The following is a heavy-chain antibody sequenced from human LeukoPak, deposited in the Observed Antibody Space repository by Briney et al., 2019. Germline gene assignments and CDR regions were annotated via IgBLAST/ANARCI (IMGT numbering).Heavy chain of an antibody. CDR2: IRQDESER. CDR1: GFSFSSYW. V-gene: IGHV3-7*01. CDR3: ARLSAYYYGSYFYYYMDG. J-gene: IGHJ6*03. D-gene: IGHD3-10*01. Sequence: GGSLRLSCEASGFSFSSYWMTWVRQPPGKGPEWVANIRQDESERYSADSVKGRFTISRDNAKKSVYLHMSSLRAEDTALYYCARLSAYYYGSYFYYYMDGWGKGTTVTGSS.